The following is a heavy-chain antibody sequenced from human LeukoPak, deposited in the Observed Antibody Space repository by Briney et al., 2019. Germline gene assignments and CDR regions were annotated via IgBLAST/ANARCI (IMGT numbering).Heavy chain of an antibody. CDR3: ARVVHFGYSYGYNDY. CDR2: IGTAGDT. Sequence: GGSLRLSCAASGFTFSSYDMHWVRQATGKGLEWVSTIGTAGDTYYQGSVKGRFTISRDNAKNSLYLQMNSLRAEDTAVYYCARVVHFGYSYGYNDYWGQGTLVTVSS. V-gene: IGHV3-13*04. D-gene: IGHD5-18*01. J-gene: IGHJ4*02. CDR1: GFTFSSYD.